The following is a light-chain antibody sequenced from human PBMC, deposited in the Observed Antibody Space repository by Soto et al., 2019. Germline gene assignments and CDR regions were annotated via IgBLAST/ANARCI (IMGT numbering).Light chain of an antibody. V-gene: IGKV3-15*01. J-gene: IGKJ1*01. CDR1: QTVSRN. CDR2: GAS. Sequence: EIVMTQSPATLSVSPGERATLSCRSSQTVSRNLAWYQQKPGQAPRLLFYGASTRATGIPARFSGSGSGTEFTLTISSLQSEDFVVYYCQHYYNWPRTFGQGTKVDIK. CDR3: QHYYNWPRT.